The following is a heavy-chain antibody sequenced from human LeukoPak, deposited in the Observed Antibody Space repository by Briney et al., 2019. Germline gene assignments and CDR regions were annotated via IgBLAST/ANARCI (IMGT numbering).Heavy chain of an antibody. CDR1: GFTVSSNY. D-gene: IGHD6-19*01. CDR3: ARDQNMGIAVDRLYYYYYGMDV. V-gene: IGHV3-66*01. CDR2: IYSGGNT. Sequence: GGSLRLSCAASGFTVSSNYMNWVRQAPGKGLEWVSIIYSGGNTYYADSVKGRFTISRDKSKNTLYLQMNSLRAEDTAVYYCARDQNMGIAVDRLYYYYYGMDVWGQGTTVTVSS. J-gene: IGHJ6*02.